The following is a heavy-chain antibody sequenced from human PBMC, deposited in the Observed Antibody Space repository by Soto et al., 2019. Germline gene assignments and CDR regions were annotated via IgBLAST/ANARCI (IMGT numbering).Heavy chain of an antibody. CDR3: TRYLDF. CDR1: GFTFSTSW. Sequence: GGSLRLSCAASGFTFSTSWMDWVRQTPGKGLEWVANINQDGSEKNYVDSVRGRFTISRDNAKNSLFLQMSSLTAEDSGLYYCTRYLDFWGQGTLVTVSS. V-gene: IGHV3-7*01. J-gene: IGHJ4*02. CDR2: INQDGSEK.